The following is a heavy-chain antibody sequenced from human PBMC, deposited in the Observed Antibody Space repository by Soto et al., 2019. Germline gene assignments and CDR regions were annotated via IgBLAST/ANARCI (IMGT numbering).Heavy chain of an antibody. D-gene: IGHD2-15*01. V-gene: IGHV4-31*03. CDR3: ARGGYIVSTPSDYYYGMDV. CDR2: IYYSGST. CDR1: GGSISSGGYY. Sequence: SETLSLTCTVSGGSISSGGYYWSWIRQHPGKGLEWIGYIYYSGSTYYNPSLKSRVTISVDTSKNQFSLKLSSVTAADTAVYYCARGGYIVSTPSDYYYGMDVWGQGTTVTVSS. J-gene: IGHJ6*02.